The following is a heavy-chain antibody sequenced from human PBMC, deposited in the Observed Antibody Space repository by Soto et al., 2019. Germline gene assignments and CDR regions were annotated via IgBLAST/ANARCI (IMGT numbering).Heavy chain of an antibody. CDR1: GGTLSDHG. D-gene: IGHD3-10*01. Sequence: QVQLEQSGAEVKKPGSSVKISCKASGGTLSDHGVSWLRQAPGQGLEWVGGTIPVFNTAKYAPKFQGRVKIAAHKPTNIAYLELGSLRSDDTAFYYCARGVYGSGNYYTGPSAFDIWGQGTLVIVSS. CDR2: TIPVFNTA. CDR3: ARGVYGSGNYYTGPSAFDI. J-gene: IGHJ3*02. V-gene: IGHV1-69*06.